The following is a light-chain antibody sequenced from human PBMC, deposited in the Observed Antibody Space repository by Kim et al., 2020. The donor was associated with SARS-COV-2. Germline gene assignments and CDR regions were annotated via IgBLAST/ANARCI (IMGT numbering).Light chain of an antibody. J-gene: IGKJ1*01. CDR1: QSGVSIY. V-gene: IGKV3-20*01. CDR2: GAL. CDR3: QQNAIAPKT. Sequence: PRGASANHVCWGSQSGVSIYLAWYKKKPGKAHGIRIYGALNRATGIPDRFSGSGSGTDFTLTISRLEPEDFAVYYCQQNAIAPKTFGQGTKVEI.